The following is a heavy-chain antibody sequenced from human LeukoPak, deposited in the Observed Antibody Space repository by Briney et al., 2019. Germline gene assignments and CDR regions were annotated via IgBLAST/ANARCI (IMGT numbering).Heavy chain of an antibody. D-gene: IGHD2-2*02. V-gene: IGHV4-59*01. Sequence: SETLSLTCTVSGGSISSYYWSWIRQPPGKGLVWIGYIYYSGSTNYNPSLKSRVTISVDTSKTQFSLKLTSVTAADTAVYYCAREGRYCSSTSCYSWFDPWGQGTLVTVSS. CDR1: GGSISSYY. J-gene: IGHJ5*02. CDR2: IYYSGST. CDR3: AREGRYCSSTSCYSWFDP.